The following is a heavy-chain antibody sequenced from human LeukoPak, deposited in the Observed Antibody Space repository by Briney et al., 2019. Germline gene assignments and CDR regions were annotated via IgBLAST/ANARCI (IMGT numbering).Heavy chain of an antibody. CDR3: ARRDSSGYYLDY. D-gene: IGHD3-22*01. CDR1: GFTFCEYY. V-gene: IGHV3-11*04. J-gene: IGHJ4*02. Sequence: GGSLRLSCAASGFTFCEYYMRWIRQAPGKGLEWVSYISSSGSTIYYADSVKGRFTISRDNAKNSLYLQMNSLRAEDTAVYYCARRDSSGYYLDYWGQGTLVTVSS. CDR2: ISSSGSTI.